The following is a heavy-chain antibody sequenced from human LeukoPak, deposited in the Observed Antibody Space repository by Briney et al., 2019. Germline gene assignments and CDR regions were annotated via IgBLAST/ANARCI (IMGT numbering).Heavy chain of an antibody. Sequence: PSETLSLTCTVSGGSISSYYWSWIRQPPGKGLEWIGYIYYSGSTNYNPSLKSRVTISVDTSKNQFSLKLSSVTAADTAVYYCARARPMVRGYYFDYRGQGTLVTVSS. CDR2: IYYSGST. D-gene: IGHD3-10*01. V-gene: IGHV4-59*01. CDR1: GGSISSYY. CDR3: ARARPMVRGYYFDY. J-gene: IGHJ4*02.